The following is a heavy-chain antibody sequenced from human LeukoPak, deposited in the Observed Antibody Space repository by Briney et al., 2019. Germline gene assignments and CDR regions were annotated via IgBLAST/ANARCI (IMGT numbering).Heavy chain of an antibody. CDR2: ISWNSGSI. J-gene: IGHJ1*01. Sequence: GRSLRLSCAASGFTFDDYAMHWVRHAPGKGLEWVSGISWNSGSIGYADSVKGRFTISRDNAKNSLYLQMNSQRAEDTALYYCAKSPHYDFWSGYFQHRGQGTLVTVSS. CDR3: AKSPHYDFWSGYFQH. D-gene: IGHD3-3*01. CDR1: GFTFDDYA. V-gene: IGHV3-9*01.